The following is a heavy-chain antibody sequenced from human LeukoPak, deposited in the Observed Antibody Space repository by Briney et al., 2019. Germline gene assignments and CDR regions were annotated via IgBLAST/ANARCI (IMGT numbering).Heavy chain of an antibody. D-gene: IGHD2-2*02. J-gene: IGHJ1*01. Sequence: GGSLRLSCAASGFTFDDYAMHWVRQAPGKGLEWVSGISWNSGSIDYADSVKGRFIISRDNAKNSLYLQMGSLSTEDTAVYYCARDDCSSTSCYRVYFQHWGQGTLVTVSS. CDR3: ARDDCSSTSCYRVYFQH. CDR2: ISWNSGSI. V-gene: IGHV3-9*01. CDR1: GFTFDDYA.